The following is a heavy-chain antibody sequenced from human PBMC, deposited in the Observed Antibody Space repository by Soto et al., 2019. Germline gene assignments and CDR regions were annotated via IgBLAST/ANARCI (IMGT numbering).Heavy chain of an antibody. CDR3: AKSGGGDYGMDV. J-gene: IGHJ6*02. D-gene: IGHD1-26*01. CDR1: AFTFSSYG. Sequence: GGSLRLSCAASAFTFSSYGMHWVRQAPGKGLEWVAVISYDGSNKYYADSVKGRFTISRDNSKNTLYLQMNSLRAEDTAVYYCAKSGGGDYGMDVWGQGTTVTVSS. V-gene: IGHV3-30*18. CDR2: ISYDGSNK.